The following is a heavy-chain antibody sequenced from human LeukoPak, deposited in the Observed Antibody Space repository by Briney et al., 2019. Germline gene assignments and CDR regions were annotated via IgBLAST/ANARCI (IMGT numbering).Heavy chain of an antibody. Sequence: SETLSLTCTVSGGSISSYYWSWIRQPPGKGLEWIGSIYHSGSTNYNPSLKSRVTISVDTSKNQFSLKLRSVTAADTAVYYCARENGYKYDYWGQETLVTVSS. CDR3: ARENGYKYDY. V-gene: IGHV4-59*01. CDR1: GGSISSYY. CDR2: IYHSGST. J-gene: IGHJ4*02. D-gene: IGHD5-24*01.